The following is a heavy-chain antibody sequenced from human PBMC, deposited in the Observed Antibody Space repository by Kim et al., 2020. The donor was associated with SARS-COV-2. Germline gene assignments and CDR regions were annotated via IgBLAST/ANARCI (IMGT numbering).Heavy chain of an antibody. CDR2: ISYDGSNK. J-gene: IGHJ6*02. CDR3: AKELPPGYSSGWSYYYYGMDV. D-gene: IGHD6-19*01. V-gene: IGHV3-30*18. Sequence: GGSLRLSCAASRFTFISYGMHWVRQAPGKGLEWVAVISYDGSNKYYADSVKGRFTISRDNSKNTLYLQMNSLRAEDTAVYYCAKELPPGYSSGWSYYYYGMDVWRQEPTVTVYS. CDR1: RFTFISYG.